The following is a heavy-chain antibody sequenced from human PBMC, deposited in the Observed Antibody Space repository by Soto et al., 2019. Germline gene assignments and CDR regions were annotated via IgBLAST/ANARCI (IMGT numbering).Heavy chain of an antibody. V-gene: IGHV2-5*02. CDR3: AHRVLRTVFGLVTTTAIYFDL. CDR2: IYWDDDK. D-gene: IGHD3-3*01. Sequence: QITLNESGPTVVRPTETLTLTCSFSGFSLTTSGVGVGWIRQSPGKAPEWLALIYWDDDKRYSASLKSRLTLTKDTSKNQVVLTVSDLGPTDTATYYCAHRVLRTVFGLVTTTAIYFDLWGQGTPVAVSS. J-gene: IGHJ4*02. CDR1: GFSLTTSGVG.